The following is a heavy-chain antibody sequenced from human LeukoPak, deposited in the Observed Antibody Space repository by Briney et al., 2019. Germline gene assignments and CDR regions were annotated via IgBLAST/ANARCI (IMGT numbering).Heavy chain of an antibody. D-gene: IGHD3-3*01. CDR2: ISSSGSTI. V-gene: IGHV3-48*03. CDR3: ARDLITIFY. Sequence: GGSLRLSCAASGFTFSSYEMHWVRQAPGKGLEWVSYISSSGSTIYYADSVKGRFTISRDNAKNSLYLQMNSLRAEDTAVYYCARDLITIFYWGQGTLVTVSS. CDR1: GFTFSSYE. J-gene: IGHJ4*02.